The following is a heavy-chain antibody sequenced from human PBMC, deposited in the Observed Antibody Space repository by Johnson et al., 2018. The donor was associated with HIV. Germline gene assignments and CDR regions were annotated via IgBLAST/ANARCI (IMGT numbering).Heavy chain of an antibody. CDR3: ASEVEYSILGGV. D-gene: IGHD6-6*01. Sequence: QVQLVESGGGLIQPGGSLRLSCAASGFTFSDYYMTSIRQAPGTALEWVPYISSSGYTIYYADSVTGRFTISRDNAKNSLYLQMNNLRVEDTAVYYCASEVEYSILGGVWGQGTMVTVSS. CDR1: GFTFSDYY. V-gene: IGHV3-11*04. J-gene: IGHJ3*01. CDR2: ISSSGYTI.